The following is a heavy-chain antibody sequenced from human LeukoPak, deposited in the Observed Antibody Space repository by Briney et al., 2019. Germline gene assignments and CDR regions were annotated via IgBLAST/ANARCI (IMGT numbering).Heavy chain of an antibody. CDR3: ARSYYDVLTGYGEVDY. V-gene: IGHV3-74*01. CDR2: ISPTGSTT. J-gene: IGHJ4*02. D-gene: IGHD3-9*01. Sequence: GGSLRLSCTASGFSFSGHWMHWARQLPGKGLVWVSRISPTGSTTSYADSVKGRFTISRDNSKNTLYLQMNSLRAEDTAVYYCARSYYDVLTGYGEVDYWGQGTLVTVSS. CDR1: GFSFSGHW.